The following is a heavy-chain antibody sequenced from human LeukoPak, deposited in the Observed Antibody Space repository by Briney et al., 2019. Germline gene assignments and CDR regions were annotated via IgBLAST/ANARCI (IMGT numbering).Heavy chain of an antibody. Sequence: PGGSLRLFCAASGFTFSSYAMHWVRQAPGKGLEWVAVISYDGSNKYYADSVKGRFTISRDNSKNTLYLQMNSLRAEDTAVYYCARDSLGDPTYYFDYWGQGTLVTVSS. V-gene: IGHV3-30*04. CDR3: ARDSLGDPTYYFDY. CDR2: ISYDGSNK. CDR1: GFTFSSYA. D-gene: IGHD3-10*01. J-gene: IGHJ4*02.